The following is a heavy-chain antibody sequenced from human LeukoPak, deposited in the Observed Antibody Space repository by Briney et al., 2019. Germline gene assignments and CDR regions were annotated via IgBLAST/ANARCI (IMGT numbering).Heavy chain of an antibody. V-gene: IGHV4-4*02. J-gene: IGHJ4*02. D-gene: IGHD3-22*01. Sequence: SGTLSLTCAVSGGSISSSNWWSWVRQPPGKGLEWIGEIYHSGSTNYNPSLKSRVTISVDKSKNQFSLKLSSVTAADTAVYYCARGSLYYDSSGYYYVGDYYFDYWGQGTLVTVSS. CDR1: GGSISSSNW. CDR2: IYHSGST. CDR3: ARGSLYYDSSGYYYVGDYYFDY.